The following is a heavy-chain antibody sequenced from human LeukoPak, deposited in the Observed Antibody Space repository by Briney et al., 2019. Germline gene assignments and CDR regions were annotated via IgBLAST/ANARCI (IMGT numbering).Heavy chain of an antibody. CDR2: ISSSSSYI. V-gene: IGHV3-21*01. Sequence: GGSLRLSCAASGFTFSSYSMNWVRQAPGKGLEWVSSISSSSSYIYYADSVKGRFTISRDNAKNSLYLQMNSLRAEDTAVYYCARSITGTTSDPWGQGTLVTVSS. D-gene: IGHD1-7*01. CDR1: GFTFSSYS. J-gene: IGHJ5*02. CDR3: ARSITGTTSDP.